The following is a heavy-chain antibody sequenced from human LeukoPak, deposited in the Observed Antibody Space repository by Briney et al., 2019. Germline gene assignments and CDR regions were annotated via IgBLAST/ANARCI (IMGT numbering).Heavy chain of an antibody. CDR3: ATPPRGGSYSTFDY. CDR1: GYTLTELS. V-gene: IGHV1-24*01. J-gene: IGHJ4*02. D-gene: IGHD1-26*01. CDR2: FDPEDGET. Sequence: ASVKVSCKVSGYTLTELSMHWVRQAPGKGLEWMGGFDPEDGETIYAQKFQGRVTMTEDTSTDTAYMELSSLRSEDTAVYYCATPPRGGSYSTFDYWGQGTLVTVSS.